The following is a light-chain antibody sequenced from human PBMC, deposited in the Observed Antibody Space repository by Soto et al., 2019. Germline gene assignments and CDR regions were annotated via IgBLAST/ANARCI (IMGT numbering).Light chain of an antibody. V-gene: IGKV1-39*01. CDR2: AAS. CDR1: QSISSY. CDR3: QQSYSTLPIT. J-gene: IGKJ5*01. Sequence: IQMTQSQSSLSASVGDRVTIAAGASQSISSYLNWYQQKPGKAPKLLIYAASSLQSGVPSRFSGSGSGTDFTLTISSLQPEDFATYYCQQSYSTLPITFGQGTRLEI.